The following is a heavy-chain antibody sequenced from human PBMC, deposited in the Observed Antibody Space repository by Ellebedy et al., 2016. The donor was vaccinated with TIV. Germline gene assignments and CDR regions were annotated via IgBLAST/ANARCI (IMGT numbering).Heavy chain of an antibody. D-gene: IGHD6-19*01. J-gene: IGHJ4*02. CDR1: GFTFSNYA. CDR3: AKTASKGRGWRTPIDY. Sequence: GESLKISCAASGFTFSNYAMSSVRQAPGKGLEWVSALGGSSENTYYADSVQGRFTISRDNSENTLYLQMNSLRAEDTAVYYCAKTASKGRGWRTPIDYWGQGTLVTVSS. V-gene: IGHV3-23*01. CDR2: LGGSSENT.